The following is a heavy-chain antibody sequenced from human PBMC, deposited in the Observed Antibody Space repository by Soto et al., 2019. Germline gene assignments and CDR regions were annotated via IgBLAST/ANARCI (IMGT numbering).Heavy chain of an antibody. V-gene: IGHV3-7*04. Sequence: EVQLVESGGGLVQPGGSLRLSCAGSGFTFSNHWMSWVRQTPGKGLEWVANINQDGSEKYYGASVKGRFTISRDNAKNSLFLQMNSLRAEDTALYYCTRDLSWGQGTLVIVSS. CDR3: TRDLS. CDR1: GFTFSNHW. J-gene: IGHJ4*02. CDR2: INQDGSEK.